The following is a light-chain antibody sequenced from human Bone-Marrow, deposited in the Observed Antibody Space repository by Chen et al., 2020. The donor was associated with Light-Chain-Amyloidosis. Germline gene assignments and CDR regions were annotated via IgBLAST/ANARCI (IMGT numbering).Light chain of an antibody. CDR2: RDT. CDR3: QSADSSGTYEVI. Sequence: SYELTQPPSVSVSPGQTARITCSGDDLPTKYAYWYQQKPGQAPVLGIHRDTERPSGISERFSGSSSATTATWTISGVQAEDEADYHCQSADSSGTYEVIFGGGTKLTVL. J-gene: IGLJ2*01. CDR1: DLPTKY. V-gene: IGLV3-25*03.